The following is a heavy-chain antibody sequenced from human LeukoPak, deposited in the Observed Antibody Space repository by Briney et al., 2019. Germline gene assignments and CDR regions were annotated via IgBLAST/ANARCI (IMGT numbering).Heavy chain of an antibody. CDR3: ARAPYGDYGGWFDP. D-gene: IGHD4-17*01. J-gene: IGHJ5*02. CDR1: GGTFSSYA. V-gene: IGHV1-69*05. Sequence: GASVKVSCKASGGTFSSYANSWVRQAPGQGLEWMGGIIPIFGTANYAQKFQGRVTMTRDTSISTAYMELSRLRSDDTAVYYCARAPYGDYGGWFDPWGQGTLVTVSS. CDR2: IIPIFGTA.